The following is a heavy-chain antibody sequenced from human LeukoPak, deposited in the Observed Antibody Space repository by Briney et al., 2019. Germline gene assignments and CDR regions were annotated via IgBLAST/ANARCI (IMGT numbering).Heavy chain of an antibody. V-gene: IGHV3-7*01. CDR3: ATLVATTRFDY. CDR1: GFIISGYW. Sequence: GGSLRLSCAASGFIISGYWMSWVRQAPGKGLEWVANIKQDGSEKYYVDSVKGRFTISRDNAKNSLYLQMSSLRADDMAVYYCATLVATTRFDYWGQGTLVTVSS. CDR2: IKQDGSEK. D-gene: IGHD5-12*01. J-gene: IGHJ4*02.